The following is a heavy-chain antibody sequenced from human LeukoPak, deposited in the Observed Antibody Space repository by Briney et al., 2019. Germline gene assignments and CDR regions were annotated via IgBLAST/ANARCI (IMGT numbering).Heavy chain of an antibody. CDR3: ARVLRGYSYGQRMPYYMDV. CDR2: IYYSGST. Sequence: SETLSLTCTVSGGSISSSSYYWGWIRQPPGKGLEWIGSIYYSGSTNYNPSLKSRVTISVDTSKNQCSLKLSSVTAADTAVYYCARVLRGYSYGQRMPYYMDVWGKGTTVTISS. CDR1: GGSISSSSYY. D-gene: IGHD5-18*01. J-gene: IGHJ6*03. V-gene: IGHV4-39*07.